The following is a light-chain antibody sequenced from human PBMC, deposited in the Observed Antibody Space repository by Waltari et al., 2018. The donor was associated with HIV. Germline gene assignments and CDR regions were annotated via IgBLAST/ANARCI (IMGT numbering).Light chain of an antibody. CDR2: KAS. V-gene: IGKV1-5*03. CDR3: QQYNSDPYT. Sequence: DIQMTQSPSTLSASVGARVTITCPASQSISSWLAWYQQKPGKAPELLINKASSLESGVPSRFSGRGSGTEFTLTISSLQPDDFATYYCQQYNSDPYTFGQGTKLEIK. CDR1: QSISSW. J-gene: IGKJ2*01.